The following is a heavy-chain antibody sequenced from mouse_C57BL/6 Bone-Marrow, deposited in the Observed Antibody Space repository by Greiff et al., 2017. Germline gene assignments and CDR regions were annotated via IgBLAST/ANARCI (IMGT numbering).Heavy chain of an antibody. CDR2: FHPYNDDT. D-gene: IGHD2-1*01. Sequence: VKLVESGAELVKPGASVKMSCKASGYTFTTYPIEWMKQNHGKSLEWIGNFHPYNDDTKYNEKFKGKATLTVEKSSSTVYLELSRLTSDDSAVYYCAIGGNYGGYYFDYWGQGTTLTVSS. J-gene: IGHJ2*01. V-gene: IGHV1-47*01. CDR3: AIGGNYGGYYFDY. CDR1: GYTFTTYP.